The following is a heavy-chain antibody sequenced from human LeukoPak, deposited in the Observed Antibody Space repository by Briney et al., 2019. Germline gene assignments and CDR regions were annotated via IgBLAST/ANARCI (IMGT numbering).Heavy chain of an antibody. D-gene: IGHD6-13*01. J-gene: IGHJ4*02. CDR1: GGSIGSYY. V-gene: IGHV4-59*01. Sequence: PWETLSLTCTVSGGSIGSYYWSWIRQPPGKGLEWIGYVYYSGSTNYNPSLKSRVTISVDTSKNQFSLKLSSVTAADTAVYYCARGIAALGGFYFDYWGQGTLVTVSS. CDR3: ARGIAALGGFYFDY. CDR2: VYYSGST.